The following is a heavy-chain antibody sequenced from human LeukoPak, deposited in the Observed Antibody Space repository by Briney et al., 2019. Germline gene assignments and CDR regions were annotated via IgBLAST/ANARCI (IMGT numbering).Heavy chain of an antibody. CDR3: ARVRDYYDSSGYLTPYRHLDY. J-gene: IGHJ4*02. CDR2: VLYTGSS. CDR1: GGSISSSNW. Sequence: ASGTLSLTCAVSGGSISSSNWWSWIRQAPGKGLEWIGFVLYTGSSNYNPSLKNRVTISVDTSENQFSLKLSSVTAADTAVYYCARVRDYYDSSGYLTPYRHLDYWGQGTLVTVSS. V-gene: IGHV4-4*02. D-gene: IGHD3-22*01.